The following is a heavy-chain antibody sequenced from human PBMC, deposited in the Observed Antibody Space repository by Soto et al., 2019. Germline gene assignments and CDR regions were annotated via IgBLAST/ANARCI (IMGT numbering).Heavy chain of an antibody. CDR2: MSGSGGTA. V-gene: IGHV3-23*01. CDR1: GFTFSSYA. J-gene: IGHJ4*02. Sequence: EVQLLESGGGLVQPGGSLRLSCAASGFTFSSYAMSWVRQAPGKGLEWVSGMSGSGGTAYYRDSGKGRFTISRDNSKQTLYLQMNSLRAEDTALYYCAKGPIFGVENISDYWGQGTLVTVSS. D-gene: IGHD3-3*01. CDR3: AKGPIFGVENISDY.